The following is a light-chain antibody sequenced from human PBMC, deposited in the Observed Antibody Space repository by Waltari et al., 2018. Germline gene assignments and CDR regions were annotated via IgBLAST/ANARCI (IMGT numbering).Light chain of an antibody. Sequence: ELVMTQSPATLSLSPVARTTLSCRASQSVSSSLAWYQQRPGQAPRLLIYGASSRATGIPDRFSGSGSGTEFTLTISSLEPEDVAIYYCQKNDNWPHSFGQGTKVEIK. CDR3: QKNDNWPHS. J-gene: IGKJ2*03. CDR2: GAS. V-gene: IGKV3D-15*01. CDR1: QSVSSS.